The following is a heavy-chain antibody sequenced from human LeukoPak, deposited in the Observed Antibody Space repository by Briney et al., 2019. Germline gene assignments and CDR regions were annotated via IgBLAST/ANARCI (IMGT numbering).Heavy chain of an antibody. V-gene: IGHV1-69*13. CDR1: GGTFSKYA. D-gene: IGHD2-21*02. CDR2: IIPMLNKA. Sequence: SVKVSCKASGGTFSKYAISWERQAPGQGLEWMGGIIPMLNKANYAQKFQGRVTITADESTTTVYMEMSSLKYNDTAVYYCAREKGLDCGGDCGAFDIWGQGTMVTVSS. CDR3: AREKGLDCGGDCGAFDI. J-gene: IGHJ3*02.